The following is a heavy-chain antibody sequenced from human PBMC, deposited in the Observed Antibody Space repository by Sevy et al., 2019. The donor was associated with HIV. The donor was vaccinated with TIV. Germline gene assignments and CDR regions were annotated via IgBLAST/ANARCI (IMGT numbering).Heavy chain of an antibody. D-gene: IGHD3-22*01. J-gene: IGHJ3*02. CDR3: AREAVYYYDSERHYDDAFDM. V-gene: IGHV3-7*01. CDR2: IKQDGSDK. CDR1: GFTFSSHY. Sequence: GGSLRLSCAASGFTFSSHYMSWVRQAPGKGLEWVANIKQDGSDKFYVESVKGRFTISRDNAKNSLYLQMSSLRAEDTAKYFCAREAVYYYDSERHYDDAFDMWGPGTLVTVSS.